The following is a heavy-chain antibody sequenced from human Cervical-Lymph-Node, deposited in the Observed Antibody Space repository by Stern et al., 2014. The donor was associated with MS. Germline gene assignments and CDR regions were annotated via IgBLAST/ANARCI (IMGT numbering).Heavy chain of an antibody. CDR3: ATRDAYNYFDY. D-gene: IGHD5-24*01. Sequence: QVQLQESGPGLVKPSETLSLTCTVSGGSISDYFWSWIRQPPGKGLEYIGYIYYSGSTNYNPSPRSRVTISIDTSRKEFSLELTSLTAADTAVYYCATRDAYNYFDYWGQGALVTVSS. CDR2: IYYSGST. V-gene: IGHV4-59*01. CDR1: GGSISDYF. J-gene: IGHJ4*02.